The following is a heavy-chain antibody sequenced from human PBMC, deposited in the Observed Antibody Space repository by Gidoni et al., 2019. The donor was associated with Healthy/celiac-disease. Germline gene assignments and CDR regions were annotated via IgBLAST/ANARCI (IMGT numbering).Heavy chain of an antibody. D-gene: IGHD3-22*01. CDR3: ARGARGDSSGPKYYYYGMDV. J-gene: IGHJ6*02. V-gene: IGHV4-61*01. CDR2: IYYSGST. Sequence: QVQLQESGPGLVKPSETLSLTCTVSGGSVSSGSYYWSWIRQPPGKGLAWIGYIYYSGSTNYKPSLKSRVTISVDTSKNQFSLKLSSVTAADTAVYYCARGARGDSSGPKYYYYGMDVWGQGTTVTVSS. CDR1: GGSVSSGSYY.